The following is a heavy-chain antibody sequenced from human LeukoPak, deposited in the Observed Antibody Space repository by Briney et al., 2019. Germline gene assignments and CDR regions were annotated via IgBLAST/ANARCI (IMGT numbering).Heavy chain of an antibody. CDR1: GYTFTGYY. V-gene: IGHV1-2*02. J-gene: IGHJ4*02. CDR3: ARAGSYKDFYYFDY. D-gene: IGHD1-26*01. CDR2: INPNSGGT. Sequence: ASVKVSCKASGYTFTGYYVHWVRQAPGQGLEWMGWINPNSGGTNYAQKFQGRVTMTRDTSISTAYMELSRLRSDDTAVYYCARAGSYKDFYYFDYWGQGTLVTVSS.